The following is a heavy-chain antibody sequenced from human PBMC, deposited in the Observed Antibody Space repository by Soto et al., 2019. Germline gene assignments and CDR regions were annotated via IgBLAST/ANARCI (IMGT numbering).Heavy chain of an antibody. J-gene: IGHJ4*01. CDR1: GFSVNDNY. CDR2: IYNGGNT. D-gene: IGHD3-3*01. Sequence: EVQLVESGGDLIQPGGSLRLSCAASGFSVNDNYMGWVRRAPGKGLECVSLIYNGGNTYYAASVKGRFTISRDNSKNTLYLDMRRLRVEDTAVYTCAGGDYDFRSGFYPFDYWGLGTLVSVSS. CDR3: AGGDYDFRSGFYPFDY. V-gene: IGHV3-53*01.